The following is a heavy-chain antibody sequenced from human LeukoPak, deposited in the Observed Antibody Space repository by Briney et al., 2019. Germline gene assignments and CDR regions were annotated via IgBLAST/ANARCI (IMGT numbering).Heavy chain of an antibody. V-gene: IGHV3-48*01. CDR2: ISSSSSTI. CDR3: AKDNSYIIAAAGLDY. CDR1: GFTFSSYS. D-gene: IGHD6-13*01. J-gene: IGHJ4*02. Sequence: PGGSLRLSCAASGFTFSSYSMNWVRQAPGKGLEWVSYISSSSSTIYYADSVKGRFTISRDNAKNSLYLQMNSLRAEDTAVYYCAKDNSYIIAAAGLDYWGQGTLVTVSS.